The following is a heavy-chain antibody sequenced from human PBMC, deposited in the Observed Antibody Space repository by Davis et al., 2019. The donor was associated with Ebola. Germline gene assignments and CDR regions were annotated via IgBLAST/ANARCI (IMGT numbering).Heavy chain of an antibody. D-gene: IGHD3-22*01. CDR1: GYTFSTCG. V-gene: IGHV1-18*01. CDR3: ARDYCDTSGYYYDTFDI. CDR2: ISTYNGNT. J-gene: IGHJ3*02. Sequence: AASVKVSCKASGYTFSTCGISWVRQAPGQGLEWVGWISTYNGNTNYAQKLQDRVTMTTDTSTTTAYMELRSLRSDDTALYYCARDYCDTSGYYYDTFDIWGQGTMVTVSS.